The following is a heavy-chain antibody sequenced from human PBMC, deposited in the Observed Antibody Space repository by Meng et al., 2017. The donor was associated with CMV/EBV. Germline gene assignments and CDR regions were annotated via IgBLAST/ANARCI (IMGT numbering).Heavy chain of an antibody. CDR2: IYYTGST. CDR1: GGSFSSSHYY. CDR3: ARANLYYDFWSGKRLYYYGMDV. D-gene: IGHD3-3*01. V-gene: IGHV4-39*07. Sequence: GSLRLSCSVSGGSFSSSHYYWGWIRQPPGKGLEWLGTIYYTGSTYYNPSLESRVTISVDMSKSQFSLRLTSVTAADTAVYYCARANLYYDFWSGKRLYYYGMDVWGQGTTVTVSS. J-gene: IGHJ6*02.